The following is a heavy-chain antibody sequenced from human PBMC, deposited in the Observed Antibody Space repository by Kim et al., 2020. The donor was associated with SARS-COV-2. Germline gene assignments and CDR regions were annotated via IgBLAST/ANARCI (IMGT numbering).Heavy chain of an antibody. J-gene: IGHJ4*02. Sequence: SATLSLTCTVSGGSISSSSYYWGWIRQPPGKGLEWIGSIYYSGSTYYNPSLKSRVTISVDTSKNQFSLKLSSVTAADTAVYYCARLYYYDSSGYLDWGQGTLVTVSS. V-gene: IGHV4-39*01. D-gene: IGHD3-22*01. CDR2: IYYSGST. CDR1: GGSISSSSYY. CDR3: ARLYYYDSSGYLD.